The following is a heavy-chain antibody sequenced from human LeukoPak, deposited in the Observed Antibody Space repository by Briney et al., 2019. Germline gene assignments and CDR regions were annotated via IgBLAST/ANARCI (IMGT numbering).Heavy chain of an antibody. V-gene: IGHV4-59*01. CDR1: GGSISSYY. CDR2: IYYSGST. CDR3: ARDRGIVRLDAFDI. J-gene: IGHJ3*02. Sequence: SETLSLTCTVSGGSISSYYWSWIRQPPGEGLEWIGYIYYSGSTNYNPSLKSRVTISVDTSKNQFSLKLSSVTAADTAVYYCARDRGIVRLDAFDIWGQGTMVTVSS. D-gene: IGHD1-26*01.